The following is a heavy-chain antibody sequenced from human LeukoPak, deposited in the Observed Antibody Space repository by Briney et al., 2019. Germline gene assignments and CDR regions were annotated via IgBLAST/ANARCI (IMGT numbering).Heavy chain of an antibody. V-gene: IGHV3-23*01. D-gene: IGHD2-2*01. Sequence: PGGSLRLSCAASGFTFSSYAMSWVRQAPGKGLEWVSVISGSGGSTYYADSVKGRFTISRDNSKNTLYLQMNSLRAEDTAVYYCAKEAFDYCGSTTCHLYYFHYWGQGTLVTVSS. CDR3: AKEAFDYCGSTTCHLYYFHY. CDR2: ISGSGGST. J-gene: IGHJ4*02. CDR1: GFTFSSYA.